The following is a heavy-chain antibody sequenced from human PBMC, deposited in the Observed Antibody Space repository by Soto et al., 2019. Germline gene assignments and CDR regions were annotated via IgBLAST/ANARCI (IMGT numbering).Heavy chain of an antibody. J-gene: IGHJ4*02. D-gene: IGHD5-18*01. V-gene: IGHV3-7*01. CDR1: GFTLSTYW. CDR2: VNEDGSKK. Sequence: EVQLVESGGGLVQPGGSLRLSCAASGFTLSTYWMNWVRQAPGKGLEWVANVNEDGSKKYYVDSVKGRFTISRDDAKNSLYLQMTSLRAEDTAVYYCARSITAETSYWGQGTLITVSS. CDR3: ARSITAETSY.